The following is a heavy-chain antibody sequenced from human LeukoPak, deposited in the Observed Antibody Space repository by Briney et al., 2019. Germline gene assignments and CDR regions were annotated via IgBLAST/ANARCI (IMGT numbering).Heavy chain of an antibody. CDR2: INPNSGGT. D-gene: IGHD4-17*01. Sequence: ASVKVSCKASGYTFNTYGISWVRQAPGQGLEWMGWINPNSGGTNYAQKFQGRVTMTRDTSISTAYMELSRLRSDDTAVYYCARDLRTVRLGFYWGQGTLVTVSS. V-gene: IGHV1-2*02. CDR1: GYTFNTYG. CDR3: ARDLRTVRLGFY. J-gene: IGHJ4*02.